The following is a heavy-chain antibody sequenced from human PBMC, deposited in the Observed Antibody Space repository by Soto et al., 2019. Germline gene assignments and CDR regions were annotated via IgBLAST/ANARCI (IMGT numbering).Heavy chain of an antibody. CDR2: IYYSGST. Sequence: SETLSLTCTVSGGSISSSSYYWGWIRQPPGKGLEWIGSIYYSGSTYYNQSLKSRVTISVDTSKNQFSLKLSSVTAADTAVYFCARHAYYDSSGYYPEKSFDYWGQGTLVTVSS. J-gene: IGHJ4*02. D-gene: IGHD3-22*01. CDR1: GGSISSSSYY. V-gene: IGHV4-39*01. CDR3: ARHAYYDSSGYYPEKSFDY.